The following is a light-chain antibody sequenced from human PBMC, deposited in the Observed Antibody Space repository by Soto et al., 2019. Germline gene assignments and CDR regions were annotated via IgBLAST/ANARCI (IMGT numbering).Light chain of an antibody. CDR1: QSVSNN. CDR3: QQRSNWIS. V-gene: IGKV3-15*01. J-gene: IGKJ5*01. Sequence: EIVMRQSPGTLSVSPGERATVSCRASQSVSNNLAWYQQKPGQAPRLLIYGASTRATGIPARFSGSGSGTEFTLTISSLQSEDSAVYYCQQRSNWISFGQGTRLEI. CDR2: GAS.